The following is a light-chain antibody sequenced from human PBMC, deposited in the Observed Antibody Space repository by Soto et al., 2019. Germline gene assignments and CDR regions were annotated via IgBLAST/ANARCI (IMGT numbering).Light chain of an antibody. Sequence: EIVLTQSPGTLSLSPGERGTLSCRASQSISSNYLAWYQQKSGQAPRLLIYGASNRAIGIPDRFTGSGSGTVFSLTISSLEPEDFALYFCQQYDSSPWTFGQGTKVESK. V-gene: IGKV3-20*01. J-gene: IGKJ1*01. CDR1: QSISSNY. CDR2: GAS. CDR3: QQYDSSPWT.